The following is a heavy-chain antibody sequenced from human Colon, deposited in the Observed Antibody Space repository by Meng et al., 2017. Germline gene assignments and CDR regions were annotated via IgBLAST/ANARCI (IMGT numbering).Heavy chain of an antibody. J-gene: IGHJ4*02. D-gene: IGHD1-1*01. V-gene: IGHV3-43*02. Sequence: EVQLLESGGYVVQPGGSLRLSCAASGFIFTNYAMSWVRQARGKGLEWVSVISGSDGTAYYADSVKGRFTISRDNSRNFVYLQMNNLKSEDTALYYCAKEMTTIYFDYWGQGTLVTVSS. CDR1: GFIFTNYA. CDR2: ISGSDGTA. CDR3: AKEMTTIYFDY.